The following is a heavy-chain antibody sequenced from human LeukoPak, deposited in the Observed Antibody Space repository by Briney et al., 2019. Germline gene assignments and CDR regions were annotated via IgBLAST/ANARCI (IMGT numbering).Heavy chain of an antibody. V-gene: IGHV5-51*01. Sequence: GESLKISCKASGYSFTNFWIAWVRQMPGKGLEWMGIIYPDDSETRYSPPFQGLVTISADKSISTAYVQWSSLKASDTAMYFCARLDIGSCSGGACYGSFWGQGTLVSASS. CDR2: IYPDDSET. CDR3: ARLDIGSCSGGACYGSF. CDR1: GYSFTNFW. J-gene: IGHJ4*02. D-gene: IGHD2-15*01.